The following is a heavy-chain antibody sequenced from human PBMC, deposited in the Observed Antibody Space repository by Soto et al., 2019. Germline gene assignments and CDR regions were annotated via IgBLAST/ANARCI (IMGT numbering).Heavy chain of an antibody. J-gene: IGHJ4*02. D-gene: IGHD2-2*01. Sequence: ASVKVSCKASGGTFSSYAISWVRQAPGQGLEWMGWISPNSGDTNYAQKFQGWVTMTRDTSISTAYMELSRLRSDDTVVYYCARTHCSSISCYVGSWDYWGQGTLVTVSS. CDR2: ISPNSGDT. CDR3: ARTHCSSISCYVGSWDY. CDR1: GGTFSSYA. V-gene: IGHV1-2*04.